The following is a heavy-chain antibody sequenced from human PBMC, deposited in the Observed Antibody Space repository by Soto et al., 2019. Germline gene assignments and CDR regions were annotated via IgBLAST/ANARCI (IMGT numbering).Heavy chain of an antibody. CDR3: ARVPGIAVAGKDFYYYYGMDV. Sequence: PGESLKISCKGSGYSFTSYWIGWVRQMPGKGLEWMGIIYPGDSDTRYSPSFQGQVAISADKSISTAYLQWSSLKASDTAMYYCARVPGIAVAGKDFYYYYGMDVWGQGTTVTVSS. CDR2: IYPGDSDT. J-gene: IGHJ6*02. CDR1: GYSFTSYW. V-gene: IGHV5-51*01. D-gene: IGHD6-19*01.